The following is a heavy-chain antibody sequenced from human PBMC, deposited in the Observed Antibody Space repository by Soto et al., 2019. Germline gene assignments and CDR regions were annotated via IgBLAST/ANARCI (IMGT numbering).Heavy chain of an antibody. CDR2: ISWNSGSI. J-gene: IGHJ4*02. CDR3: AKGASLVRSGYFDY. D-gene: IGHD6-13*01. Sequence: GGSLRLSCAASGFTFDDYAMHWVRQAPGKGLEWVSGISWNSGSIGYADSVKGRFTISRDNAKNSLYLQMNSLRAEDTALYYCAKGASLVRSGYFDYWGQGTLVTVSS. V-gene: IGHV3-9*01. CDR1: GFTFDDYA.